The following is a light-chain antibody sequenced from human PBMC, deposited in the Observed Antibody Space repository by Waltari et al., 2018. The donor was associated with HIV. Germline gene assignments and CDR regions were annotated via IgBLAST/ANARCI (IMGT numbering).Light chain of an antibody. CDR3: SSYTSINTVV. CDR1: SSDVGGYNF. Sequence: QSALTQPASMSGSPGQSITLPCTGTSSDVGGYNFVSWYQQHPGKAPKVIIYEVTNRPSGVSNRFSGSKSGNTASLTISGLRAEDEADYYCSSYTSINTVVFGGGTKLAVL. V-gene: IGLV2-14*01. J-gene: IGLJ3*02. CDR2: EVT.